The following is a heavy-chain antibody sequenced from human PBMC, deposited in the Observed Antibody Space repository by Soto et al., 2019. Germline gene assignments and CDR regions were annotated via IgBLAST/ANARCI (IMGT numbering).Heavy chain of an antibody. CDR1: GFTFDDYG. Sequence: PGGSLRLSCAASGFTFDDYGMHWVRQAPGKGLEWVSSISSSGTYTYYSDSLKGRITISRDNANNSLYLQMNSLTAEDTAIYFCARGGRASGYDFYYYGMDVWGQGTKVTVSS. CDR2: ISSSGTYT. J-gene: IGHJ6*02. V-gene: IGHV3-21*01. D-gene: IGHD5-12*01. CDR3: ARGGRASGYDFYYYGMDV.